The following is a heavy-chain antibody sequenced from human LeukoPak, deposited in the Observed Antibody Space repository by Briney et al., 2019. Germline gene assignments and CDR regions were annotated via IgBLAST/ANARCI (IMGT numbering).Heavy chain of an antibody. J-gene: IGHJ4*02. CDR1: GYTFTSYD. CDR2: INPNSGGT. V-gene: IGHV1-2*06. CDR3: ARGGSGSYGGLEDY. D-gene: IGHD1-26*01. Sequence: GASVKVSCKASGYTFTSYDTNWVRQATGQGLEWMGRINPNSGGTNYAQKFQGRVTMTRDTSISTAYMELSRLRSDDTAVYYCARGGSGSYGGLEDYWGQGTLVTVSS.